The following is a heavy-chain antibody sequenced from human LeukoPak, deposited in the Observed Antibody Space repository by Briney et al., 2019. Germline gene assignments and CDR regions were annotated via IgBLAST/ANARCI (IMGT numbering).Heavy chain of an antibody. CDR2: ISGSGGGT. Sequence: PGGSQGLSCAASGFTFSSIAMSWVSQAPDKGLEWVSTISGSGGGTYYADSVKGRFTISRDDSKNTLYLQMNSLRADDTAVYYCAKDLGRYRNNYFDYYGDSNLVTVSS. V-gene: IGHV3-23*01. CDR3: AKDLGRYRNNYFDY. D-gene: IGHD1-26*01. J-gene: IGHJ4*01. CDR1: GFTFSSIA.